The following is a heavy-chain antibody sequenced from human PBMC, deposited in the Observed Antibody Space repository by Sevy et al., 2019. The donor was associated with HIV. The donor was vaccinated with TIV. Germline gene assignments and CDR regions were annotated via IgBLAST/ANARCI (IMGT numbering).Heavy chain of an antibody. CDR3: ANTIFGRGGVFDI. J-gene: IGHJ3*02. CDR1: GGTFSSYA. V-gene: IGHV1-69*06. Sequence: ASVKVSCKASGGTFSSYAISWVRQAPGQGLEWMGGIIPIFGTANYAQKFQGRVTITADKSTSTAYRELGSVRSGDTAVYYCANTIFGRGGVFDIWGQGTMVTVSS. CDR2: IIPIFGTA. D-gene: IGHD3-3*01.